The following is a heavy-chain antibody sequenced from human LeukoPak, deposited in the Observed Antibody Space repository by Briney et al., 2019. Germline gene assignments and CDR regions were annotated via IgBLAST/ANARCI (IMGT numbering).Heavy chain of an antibody. Sequence: SGGSLRLSCAASGFTFSSYWMSWVRQAPGKGLEWVANIKQDGSEKYYVDSVKGRFTISRDNAKNSLYLQMNSLRAEDTAVYYCARSPGNDPPSSDYWGQGTLVTVSS. CDR2: IKQDGSEK. V-gene: IGHV3-7*01. D-gene: IGHD1-14*01. CDR1: GFTFSSYW. J-gene: IGHJ4*02. CDR3: ARSPGNDPPSSDY.